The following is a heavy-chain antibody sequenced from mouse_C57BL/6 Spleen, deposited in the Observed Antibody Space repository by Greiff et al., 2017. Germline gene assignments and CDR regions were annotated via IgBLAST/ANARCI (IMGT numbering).Heavy chain of an antibody. CDR1: GYTFTSYW. J-gene: IGHJ3*01. D-gene: IGHD2-5*01. CDR2: IHPNSGST. V-gene: IGHV1-64*01. CDR3: APYSNYLAWFAY. Sequence: QVQLQQPGAELVKPGASVKLSCKASGYTFTSYWMHWVKQRPGQGLEWIGMIHPNSGSTNYNEKFKSKATLTVDKSSSTAYMQLSSLTSEDSAVYYCAPYSNYLAWFAYWGQGTLVTVSA.